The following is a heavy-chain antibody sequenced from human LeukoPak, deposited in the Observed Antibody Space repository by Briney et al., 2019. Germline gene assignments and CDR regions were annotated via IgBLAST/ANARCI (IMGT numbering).Heavy chain of an antibody. CDR2: INHSGST. CDR3: VRFSGWSFFFDY. V-gene: IGHV4-34*01. J-gene: IGHJ4*02. CDR1: GGSFSGYY. Sequence: SETLSLTCAVYGGSFSGYYWSWIRQPPGKGLEWIGEINHSGSTNYNPSLKSRVTISVDTSKNQFSLELRSVTAADTAVYYCVRFSGWSFFFDYWGQGTLVTVSS. D-gene: IGHD6-19*01.